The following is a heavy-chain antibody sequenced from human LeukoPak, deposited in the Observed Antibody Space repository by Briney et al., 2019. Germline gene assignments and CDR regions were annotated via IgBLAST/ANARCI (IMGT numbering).Heavy chain of an antibody. CDR3: ARVNLGQLLYWYFDL. J-gene: IGHJ2*01. CDR2: THYSGTT. Sequence: ETLSLTCAVSDGSISTFYWSWIRQPPGKGLEWIGYTHYSGTTYYNPSLKSRVTMSVNTSKHQFSLEMTSVTAADTAVYYCARVNLGQLLYWYFDLWGRGTLVTVSS. V-gene: IGHV4-59*01. D-gene: IGHD4-23*01. CDR1: DGSISTFY.